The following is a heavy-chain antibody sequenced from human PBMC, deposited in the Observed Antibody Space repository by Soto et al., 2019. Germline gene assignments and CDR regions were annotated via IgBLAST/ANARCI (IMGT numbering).Heavy chain of an antibody. Sequence: EVQLVESGGGLVQPGGSLRLSCAASGFTFSSYWMSWVRQAPGKGLEWVANIKQDASEKYYVDSVKGRFTISRDNAKNSLYLQMNSLRAEDTAVYYCARDHYDSSGYPGVVLDYYGMDVWGQGTTVTVSS. J-gene: IGHJ6*02. CDR2: IKQDASEK. D-gene: IGHD3-22*01. V-gene: IGHV3-7*01. CDR1: GFTFSSYW. CDR3: ARDHYDSSGYPGVVLDYYGMDV.